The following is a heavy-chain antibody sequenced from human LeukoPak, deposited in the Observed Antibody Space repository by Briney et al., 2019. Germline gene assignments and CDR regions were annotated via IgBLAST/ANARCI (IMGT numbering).Heavy chain of an antibody. CDR3: ARGQINVDIVATIRAYYFDY. D-gene: IGHD5-12*01. V-gene: IGHV4-34*01. CDR2: INHSGST. J-gene: IGHJ4*02. Sequence: SGTLSLTCAVYGGSFSGYYWSWIRQPPGKGLEWIGEINHSGSTNYNPSLKSRVTISVDTSKNQFSLKLSSVTAADTAVYYCARGQINVDIVATIRAYYFDYWGQGTLVTVSS. CDR1: GGSFSGYY.